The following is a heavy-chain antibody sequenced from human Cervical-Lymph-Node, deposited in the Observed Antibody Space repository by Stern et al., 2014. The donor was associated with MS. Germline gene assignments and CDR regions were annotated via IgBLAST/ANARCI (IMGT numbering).Heavy chain of an antibody. CDR1: GYTLTNYP. CDR3: ARDFVDTAMITRSDYLDS. J-gene: IGHJ4*02. V-gene: IGHV7-4-1*02. CDR2: INTNTGNS. D-gene: IGHD5-18*01. Sequence: QVQLVQSGSELKEPGASVKVSCKASGYTLTNYPMNWVRQAPGQGLEWMGWINTNTGNSTYAQGFTGRFVFSLDTSVSTAYPHISSLKAEDTAVYYCARDFVDTAMITRSDYLDSWGQGTLVTVSS.